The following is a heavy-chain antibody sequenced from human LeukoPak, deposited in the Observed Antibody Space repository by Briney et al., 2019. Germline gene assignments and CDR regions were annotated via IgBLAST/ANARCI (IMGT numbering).Heavy chain of an antibody. CDR2: IASDSSSI. CDR1: GFTFSSNS. V-gene: IGHV3-48*01. CDR3: ARDQLTRGYSLSYYYGMDV. J-gene: IGHJ6*02. D-gene: IGHD5-18*01. Sequence: PGGSLRLSCAASGFTFSSNSMNWVRQAPGKGLEWISHIASDSSSIHDADSVKGRFTISRDNAKNSLYLQMNSLRAEDTAVYYCARDQLTRGYSLSYYYGMDVWGQGTTVTVSS.